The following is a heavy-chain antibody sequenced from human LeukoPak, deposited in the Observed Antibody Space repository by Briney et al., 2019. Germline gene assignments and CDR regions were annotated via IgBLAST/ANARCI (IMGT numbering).Heavy chain of an antibody. Sequence: GGSLRLSCAASGFTVSSNYMSWVRQAPGKGLEWVSVIYSGGSTYYADSMKGRFTISRDNSKNTLYLQMNSPRAEDTAVYYCASRVVRGVTLIDYWGQGTLVTVSS. D-gene: IGHD3-10*01. CDR2: IYSGGST. CDR1: GFTVSSNY. J-gene: IGHJ4*02. V-gene: IGHV3-53*01. CDR3: ASRVVRGVTLIDY.